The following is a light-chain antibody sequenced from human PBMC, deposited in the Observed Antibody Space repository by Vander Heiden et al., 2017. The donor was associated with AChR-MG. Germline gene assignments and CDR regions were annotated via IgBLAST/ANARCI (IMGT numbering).Light chain of an antibody. CDR2: QDT. CDR3: QAWDSNTTRV. CDR1: KLGGKY. V-gene: IGLV3-1*01. Sequence: SYELTQPPSVSVSPGQTATITCSGDKLGGKYVCWYQQKSGQSPVLVSYQDTKRPAGIPERFSGSNSGNTATLTISGTEAMDEADYYCQAWDSNTTRVFGGGTKLTVL. J-gene: IGLJ3*02.